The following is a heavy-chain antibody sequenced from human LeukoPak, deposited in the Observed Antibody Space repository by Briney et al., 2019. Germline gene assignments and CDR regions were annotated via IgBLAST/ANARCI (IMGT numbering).Heavy chain of an antibody. CDR3: AKEGRSLQTY. CDR1: GFTFSTYS. D-gene: IGHD5-24*01. V-gene: IGHV3-7*03. J-gene: IGHJ4*02. Sequence: GGSLRLSCAASGFTFSTYSMNWVRQAPGKGLEWVANIKEDGTETYYVDSVKGRFTISRDNAKNSLYLQMNSLRVEDTAVYYCAKEGRSLQTYWGQGTLVTVSS. CDR2: IKEDGTET.